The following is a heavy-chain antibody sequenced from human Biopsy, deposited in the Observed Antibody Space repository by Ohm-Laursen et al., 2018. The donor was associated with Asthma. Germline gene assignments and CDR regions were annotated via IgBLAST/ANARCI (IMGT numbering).Heavy chain of an antibody. V-gene: IGHV1-69*01. Sequence: GSSVKVSCKAPGGTFSNFAISWVRQAPGQGLEWLGGIMTVFGTTNYAQKFQGRVTITADESTSTAYMEVTSLRSEDTAIYYCARCQVGYSSGWSLLLKKIYYSGMDVWDQGTAVTVS. D-gene: IGHD6-19*01. CDR1: GGTFSNFA. J-gene: IGHJ6*02. CDR2: IMTVFGTT. CDR3: ARCQVGYSSGWSLLLKKIYYSGMDV.